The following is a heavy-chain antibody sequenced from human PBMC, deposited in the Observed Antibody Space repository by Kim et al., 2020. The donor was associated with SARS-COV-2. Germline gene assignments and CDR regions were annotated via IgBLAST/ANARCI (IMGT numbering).Heavy chain of an antibody. CDR3: AKDWRGMDV. D-gene: IGHD3-3*01. V-gene: IGHV3-23*01. Sequence: STYYADAVKGRFTISRDNSKNTLYLQMNSLRAEDTAVYYCAKDWRGMDVWGQGTTVTVSS. CDR2: ST. J-gene: IGHJ6*02.